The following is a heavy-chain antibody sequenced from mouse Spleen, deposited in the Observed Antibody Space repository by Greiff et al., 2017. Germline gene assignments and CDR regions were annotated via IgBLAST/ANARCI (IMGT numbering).Heavy chain of an antibody. J-gene: IGHJ2*01. V-gene: IGHV1-7*01. CDR1: GYTFTSYW. CDR3: ATRITGTFDY. D-gene: IGHD4-1*01. Sequence: QVHVKQSGAELAKPGASVKLSCKASGYTFTSYWMHWVKQRPGQGLEWIGYINPSSGYTKYNQKFKDKATLTADKSSSTAYMQLSSLTYEDSAVYYCATRITGTFDYWGQGTTLTVSS. CDR2: INPSSGYT.